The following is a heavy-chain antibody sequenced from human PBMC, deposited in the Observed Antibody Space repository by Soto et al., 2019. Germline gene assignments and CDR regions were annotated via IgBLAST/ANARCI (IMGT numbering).Heavy chain of an antibody. CDR2: INQDGSEK. Sequence: EVQLVESVGGLVQTGGSLRLSCAASGFTFSSFWMSWALHAPGKGLEWLANINQDGSEKYYVDSVKGRFTISRDNSENSLYLQMNSLRAADTAVYYCTSSDIGRGPLRGFDPWGQGSLVTVSS. V-gene: IGHV3-7*05. CDR1: GFTFSSFW. D-gene: IGHD3-10*01. CDR3: TSSDIGRGPLRGFDP. J-gene: IGHJ5*02.